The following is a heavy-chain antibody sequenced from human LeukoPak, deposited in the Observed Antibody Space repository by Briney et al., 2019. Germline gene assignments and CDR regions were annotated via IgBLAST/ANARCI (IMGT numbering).Heavy chain of an antibody. J-gene: IGHJ6*04. CDR3: ARGRAVPTGYGMDV. V-gene: IGHV3-48*03. D-gene: IGHD4-17*01. Sequence: GGSLRLSCAASGFTFSSYEMNWVRQAPGKGLERVSYISSSGSTIYYADSVKGRFTISRDNAKNSLYLQMNSLRAEDTAVYYCARGRAVPTGYGMDVWGKGTTVTVSS. CDR2: ISSSGSTI. CDR1: GFTFSSYE.